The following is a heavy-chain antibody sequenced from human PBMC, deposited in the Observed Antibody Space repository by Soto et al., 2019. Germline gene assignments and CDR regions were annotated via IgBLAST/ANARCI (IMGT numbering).Heavy chain of an antibody. CDR2: IYYSGST. V-gene: IGHV4-39*01. CDR1: GGSISSSSYY. J-gene: IGHJ5*02. D-gene: IGHD6-19*01. CDR3: ARPLHSGWSYNWFDP. Sequence: QLQLQESGPGLVKPSETLSLTCTVSGGSISSSSYYWGWIRQPPGKGLEWIGSIYYSGSTYYNPSLKSRVTISVDTSKNQFSLKLSSVTAADTAVYYCARPLHSGWSYNWFDPWGQGTLVTVSS.